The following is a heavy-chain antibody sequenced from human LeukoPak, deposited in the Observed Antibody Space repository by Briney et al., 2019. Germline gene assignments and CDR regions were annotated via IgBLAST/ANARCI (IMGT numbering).Heavy chain of an antibody. CDR2: IHSSGNT. D-gene: IGHD3-3*01. CDR1: GFTVSRNF. V-gene: IGHV3-66*01. J-gene: IGHJ4*02. Sequence: GGSLRLSCAASGFTVSRNFMSWVRQAPGKGLAWVSVIHSSGNTFYADSVRGRFSISRDISKNNLYLQMNSLRVEDTSVYYCVRGGARYDRRFVFDSWGQGALVTVSS. CDR3: VRGGARYDRRFVFDS.